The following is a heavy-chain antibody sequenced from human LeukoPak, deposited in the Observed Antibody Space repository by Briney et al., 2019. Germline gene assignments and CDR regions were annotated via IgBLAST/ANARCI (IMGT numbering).Heavy chain of an antibody. CDR2: INRSGST. V-gene: IGHV4-34*01. Sequence: SETLSLTCAVYGGSFSGYYWSWIRQPPGKGLEWIGEINRSGSTNYNPSLKSRVTISVDTSKNQFSLKLSSVTAADTAVYYCARGPIAAAAPFGGVFDYWGQGTLVTVSS. J-gene: IGHJ4*02. CDR1: GGSFSGYY. CDR3: ARGPIAAAAPFGGVFDY. D-gene: IGHD6-13*01.